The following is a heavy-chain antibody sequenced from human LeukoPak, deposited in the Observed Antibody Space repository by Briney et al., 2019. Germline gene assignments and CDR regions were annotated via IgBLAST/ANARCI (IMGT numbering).Heavy chain of an antibody. CDR2: IFPGDSDT. D-gene: IGHD6-19*01. V-gene: IGHV5-51*01. CDR1: GYSFTNYW. Sequence: GESLKISCQASGYSFTNYWIGWVRQMSGKGLEWMAIIFPGDSDTRYSPSFQGQVTISADKSISTAYLQWSSLKASDTAMYYCARSKYSSGWYRPDAFDIWGQGTMVTVSS. CDR3: ARSKYSSGWYRPDAFDI. J-gene: IGHJ3*02.